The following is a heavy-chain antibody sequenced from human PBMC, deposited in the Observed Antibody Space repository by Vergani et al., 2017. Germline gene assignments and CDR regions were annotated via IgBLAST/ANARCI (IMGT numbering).Heavy chain of an antibody. D-gene: IGHD2-15*01. J-gene: IGHJ2*01. CDR1: GGSFSGYY. CDR3: ARVRDTVVVVVATGTFGRDWYFDL. Sequence: QVQLQQWGAGLLKPSETLSLTCAVYGGSFSGYYWSWIRQPPGKGLEWIGEINHSGSTNYNPSLKSRVTISVDTSKNQFSLKLSSVTAADTAVYYCARVRDTVVVVVATGTFGRDWYFDLWGRGTLVTVSS. V-gene: IGHV4-34*01. CDR2: INHSGST.